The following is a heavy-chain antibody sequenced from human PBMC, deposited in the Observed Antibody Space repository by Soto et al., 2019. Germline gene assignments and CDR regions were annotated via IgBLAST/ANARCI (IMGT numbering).Heavy chain of an antibody. Sequence: GASVKVSCKASGGTFSSYTISWVRQAPGQGLEWMGRIIPILGIANYAQKFQGRVTITADKSTSTAYMELSSLRAEDTAVYYCARDYYGSAFDIWGQGTMVTVSS. CDR1: GGTFSSYT. CDR2: IIPILGIA. D-gene: IGHD3-10*01. J-gene: IGHJ3*02. V-gene: IGHV1-69*04. CDR3: ARDYYGSAFDI.